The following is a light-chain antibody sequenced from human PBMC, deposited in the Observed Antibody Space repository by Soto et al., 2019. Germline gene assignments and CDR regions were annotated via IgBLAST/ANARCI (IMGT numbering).Light chain of an antibody. V-gene: IGKV3-20*01. CDR1: QSVSSK. J-gene: IGKJ5*01. Sequence: EIVMTQSPSTLSVSPGERATLSCRASQSVSSKVALYQQKPGQAPRLLIYDASVRATGIPDRFSGRGSGTEFTLTISRLEPEDFAVYYCQQYGSSPPITFGQGTRLEIK. CDR2: DAS. CDR3: QQYGSSPPIT.